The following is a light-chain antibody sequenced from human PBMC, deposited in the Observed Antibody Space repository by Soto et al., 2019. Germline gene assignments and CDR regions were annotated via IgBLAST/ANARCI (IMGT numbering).Light chain of an antibody. CDR2: GNS. CDR1: SSNIGATYH. CDR3: QSYDRSLSGSV. J-gene: IGLJ2*01. V-gene: IGLV1-40*01. Sequence: QSVLTQPPSVSGAPGQRVTISCTGSSSNIGATYHVHWYQQLPGTAPKLLIYGNSNRPSGVPDRFSGSKSDTSASLAITGLQAEDEADYYCQSYDRSLSGSVFGGGTKLTVL.